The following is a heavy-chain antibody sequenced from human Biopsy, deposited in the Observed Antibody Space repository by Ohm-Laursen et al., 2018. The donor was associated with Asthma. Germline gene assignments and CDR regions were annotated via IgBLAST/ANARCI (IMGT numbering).Heavy chain of an antibody. Sequence: SLRLSCAAFGFSFSNFAIHWVRQAPGKGLEWVGVISKDASTQDYADSVKGRFTMARDNSKNTLDLQMNSLREEDTAVYHCVRDGTDDAFDIWGQGTVVSVSS. J-gene: IGHJ3*02. CDR2: ISKDASTQ. CDR3: VRDGTDDAFDI. D-gene: IGHD1-1*01. CDR1: GFSFSNFA. V-gene: IGHV3-30*01.